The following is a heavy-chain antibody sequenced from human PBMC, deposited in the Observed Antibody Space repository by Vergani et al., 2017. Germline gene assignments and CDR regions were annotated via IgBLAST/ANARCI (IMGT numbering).Heavy chain of an antibody. CDR2: ISGSGGST. CDR1: GFTFNHYA. CDR3: AKTNPRNSGYDYLYYYHTLDF. D-gene: IGHD5-12*01. J-gene: IGHJ6*02. V-gene: IGHV3-23*01. Sequence: EVQLLESGGDLVQPGGSLRLSCAASGFTFNHYAMNWVRQAPGKGLEWVSGISGSGGSTYYAGSVKGRFTISRDSSKNTLYLQMNSLTAGDTAVYYCAKTNPRNSGYDYLYYYHTLDFWGQGTTLTVSS.